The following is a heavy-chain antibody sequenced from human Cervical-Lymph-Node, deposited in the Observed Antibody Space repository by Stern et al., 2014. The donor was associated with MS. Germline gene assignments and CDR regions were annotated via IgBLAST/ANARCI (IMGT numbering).Heavy chain of an antibody. CDR1: GFTFEEYS. Sequence: EVQLVESGGGVVKPGGSLRLSCAASGFTFEEYSLHWVRQVPGKGLEWVSFITWNGDTTHYADSVKGRFTISRDNGKNFLFLQMHSLRAEDTALYYCTRDRAFNVGSLFDSWGQGALVTVSS. D-gene: IGHD3-16*01. CDR2: ITWNGDTT. V-gene: IGHV3-43*01. CDR3: TRDRAFNVGSLFDS. J-gene: IGHJ4*02.